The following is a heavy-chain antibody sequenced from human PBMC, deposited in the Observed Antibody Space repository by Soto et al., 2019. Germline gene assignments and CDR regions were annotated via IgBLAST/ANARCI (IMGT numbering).Heavy chain of an antibody. CDR2: MTGDGRTT. J-gene: IGHJ4*02. Sequence: GGSVRRSCVASGFTFGDYWMHWVRQPPGKGPEWVSRMTGDGRTTQYADSVKGRFTASRDNAKSTLYLQMNSLRAEDTAVYYCATAEVDYWGPGTLVTVSS. CDR3: ATAEVDY. CDR1: GFTFGDYW. V-gene: IGHV3-74*03.